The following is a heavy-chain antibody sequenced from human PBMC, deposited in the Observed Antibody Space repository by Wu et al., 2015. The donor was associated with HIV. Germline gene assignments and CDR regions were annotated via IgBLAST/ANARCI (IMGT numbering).Heavy chain of an antibody. CDR3: ARDLRFLNWGYRTTDDAFDI. V-gene: IGHV1-18*01. CDR1: GYTFINYG. CDR2: ITIYNGKT. Sequence: QVQLEQSGAEVKKPGASVKVSCKASGYTFINYGINWVRQTPGQGLEWLGGITIYNGKTNYAQKVQGRVTMTTDTSTNTAYMELRSLRSDDTAVYYCARDLRFLNWGYRTTDDAFDIWGQGTMVTVSS. D-gene: IGHD7-27*01. J-gene: IGHJ3*02.